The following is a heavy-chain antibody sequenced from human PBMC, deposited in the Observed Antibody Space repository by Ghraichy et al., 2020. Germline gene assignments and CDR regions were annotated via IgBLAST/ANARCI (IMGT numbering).Heavy chain of an antibody. J-gene: IGHJ6*02. CDR2: IIPIFGTA. CDR1: GGTFSSYA. D-gene: IGHD4-23*01. CDR3: ARGKMTTVVSNYYYYGMDV. Sequence: SVKVSCKASGGTFSSYAISWVRQAPGQGLEWMGGIIPIFGTANYAQKFQGRVTITADESTSTAYMELSSLRSEDTAVYYCARGKMTTVVSNYYYYGMDVWGQGTTVTVSS. V-gene: IGHV1-69*13.